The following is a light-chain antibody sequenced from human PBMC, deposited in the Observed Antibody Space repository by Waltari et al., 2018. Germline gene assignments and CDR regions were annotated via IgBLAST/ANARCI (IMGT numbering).Light chain of an antibody. CDR2: QDK. CDR1: ELGAKY. Sequence: SYDVAQPPSVSVSTGQTVTITRRGDELGAKYVSWYQRKAGQSPVLVVHQDKKRPSGIPDRFSGSSSGNTATLTISGTQVIDEAEYFCQTWDSRTVVFGGGTKLTVL. J-gene: IGLJ2*01. CDR3: QTWDSRTVV. V-gene: IGLV3-1*01.